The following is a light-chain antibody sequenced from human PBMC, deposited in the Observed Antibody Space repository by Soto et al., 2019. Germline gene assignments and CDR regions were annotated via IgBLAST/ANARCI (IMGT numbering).Light chain of an antibody. J-gene: IGKJ2*01. CDR2: DAS. CDR1: QSVSSY. CDR3: QQPYT. V-gene: IGKV3-11*01. Sequence: EIVLTQSPATLSLSPGERATLSCRASQSVSSYLAWYQQKPGQALRLLIYDASNRATGIPARFSGSGSGTDFTLTISSLEPEDFAVYYCQQPYTFGQGTKLEIK.